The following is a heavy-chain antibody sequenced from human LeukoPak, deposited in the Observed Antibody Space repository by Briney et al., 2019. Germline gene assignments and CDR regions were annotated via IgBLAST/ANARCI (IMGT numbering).Heavy chain of an antibody. D-gene: IGHD1-26*01. CDR2: ISYDGSNK. CDR1: GFTFSSYA. V-gene: IGHV3-30-3*01. CDR3: ASGWELRDCDY. J-gene: IGHJ4*02. Sequence: GRSLRLSCAASGFTFSSYAMHWVRQAPGKGLEWVAVISYDGSNKYYADSVKGRFTISRDNSKNTLYLQMNSLRAEDTAVYYCASGWELRDCDYWGQGTLVTVSS.